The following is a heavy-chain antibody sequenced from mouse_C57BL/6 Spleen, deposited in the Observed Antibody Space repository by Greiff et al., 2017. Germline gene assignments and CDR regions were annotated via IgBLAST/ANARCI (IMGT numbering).Heavy chain of an antibody. CDR1: VYTFTSYW. V-gene: IGHV1-64*01. J-gene: IGHJ4*01. Sequence: QVQLQQPGAELVKPGASVKLSCKASVYTFTSYWMHWVKQRPGQGLAWIGMIHPNSGSTNYNEKFKSKATLTVDKSSSTAYMQLSSLTSEDSAVYYCARNDYGSSYRYYAMDYWGQGTSVTVAS. CDR3: ARNDYGSSYRYYAMDY. D-gene: IGHD1-1*01. CDR2: IHPNSGST.